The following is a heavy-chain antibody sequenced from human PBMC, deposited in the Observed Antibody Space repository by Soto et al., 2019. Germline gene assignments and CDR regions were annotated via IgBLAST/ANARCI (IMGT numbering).Heavy chain of an antibody. J-gene: IGHJ4*02. D-gene: IGHD3-16*01. CDR2: FDPEEGEI. V-gene: IGHV1-24*01. Sequence: ASVKVSCKVAGHSLTDLSMHWVRQGPGRGLEWLGGFDPEEGEIIYAQNFQGRIRLAEDTSTDTAFMELNSLKSEDTAIYYCATTRTTYVYDFDSWGQGTLVTVSS. CDR3: ATTRTTYVYDFDS. CDR1: GHSLTDLS.